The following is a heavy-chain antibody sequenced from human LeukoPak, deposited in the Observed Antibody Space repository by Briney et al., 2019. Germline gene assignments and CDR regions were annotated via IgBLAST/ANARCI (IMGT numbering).Heavy chain of an antibody. Sequence: PSETLSLTCAVYGGSFSGYYWSWIRQPPGKGLEWIGEINHSGSTNYNPSLKSRVTISVDTSKNQFSLKLSSVTAADTAVYYCARHKLNGVGASGNAFDIWGQGTMVTVSS. CDR3: ARHKLNGVGASGNAFDI. D-gene: IGHD1-26*01. V-gene: IGHV4-34*01. CDR1: GGSFSGYY. J-gene: IGHJ3*02. CDR2: INHSGST.